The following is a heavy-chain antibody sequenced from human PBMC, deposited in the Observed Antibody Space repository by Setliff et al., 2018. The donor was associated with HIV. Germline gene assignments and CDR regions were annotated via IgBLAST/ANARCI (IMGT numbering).Heavy chain of an antibody. CDR2: IYTSGST. V-gene: IGHV4-61*02. Sequence: PSETLSLTCTVSGGSISSGSYYWSWIRQPAGKGLEWIGRIYTSGSTNYNPSLKSRVTISVDTSKNQFSLKLNSVTAADTAVYYCARIGEWELLKGRAFDIWGQGTMVTV. J-gene: IGHJ3*02. D-gene: IGHD1-26*01. CDR3: ARIGEWELLKGRAFDI. CDR1: GGSISSGSYY.